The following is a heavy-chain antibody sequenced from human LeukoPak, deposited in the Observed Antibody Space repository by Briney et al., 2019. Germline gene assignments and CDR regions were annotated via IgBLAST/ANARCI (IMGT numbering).Heavy chain of an antibody. CDR3: AKGSSASCYGNLGH. CDR1: GFTFTDYA. J-gene: IGHJ5*02. D-gene: IGHD2-2*01. CDR2: FSGTGGYI. V-gene: IGHV3-23*01. Sequence: GGSLRLSCVGSGFTFTDYAMSWVRQAPGKGLEWVSAFSGTGGYIYYADSVKGRFTVSRDNSKSTLYLQMNSLRAEDTAVYHCAKGSSASCYGNLGHWGQGTLVTVSS.